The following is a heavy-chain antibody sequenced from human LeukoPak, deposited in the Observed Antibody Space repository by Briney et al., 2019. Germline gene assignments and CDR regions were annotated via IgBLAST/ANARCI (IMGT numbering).Heavy chain of an antibody. CDR2: IIPIFATA. Sequence: SVKVSCKASGGTFSSYAISWVRQAPGQGLEWMGGIIPIFATANYAQKFQGRVTITADESTSTAYMELSGLRSEDTAVYYCARGPITTRSHFDYWGQGTLVTVSS. V-gene: IGHV1-69*01. CDR3: ARGPITTRSHFDY. CDR1: GGTFSSYA. J-gene: IGHJ4*02. D-gene: IGHD3-22*01.